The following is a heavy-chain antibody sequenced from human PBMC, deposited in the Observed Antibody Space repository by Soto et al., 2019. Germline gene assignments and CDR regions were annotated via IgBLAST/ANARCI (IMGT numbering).Heavy chain of an antibody. J-gene: IGHJ4*02. CDR2: ISYDGSNK. V-gene: IGHV3-30-3*01. CDR1: GFTFSSYA. D-gene: IGHD5-12*01. CDR3: ARDAREYSGYEGWFDY. Sequence: QVQLVESGGGVVQPGRSLRLSCAASGFTFSSYAMHWVRQAPGKGLEWVAVISYDGSNKYYADSVKGRFTISRDNSKNTLYLQMNSLRAEDTAVYYCARDAREYSGYEGWFDYWGQGTLVTVSS.